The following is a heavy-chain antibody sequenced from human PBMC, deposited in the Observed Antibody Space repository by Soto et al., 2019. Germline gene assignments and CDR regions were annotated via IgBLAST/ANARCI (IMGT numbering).Heavy chain of an antibody. CDR2: INSGGSK. D-gene: IGHD3-22*01. V-gene: IGHV3-66*01. Sequence: GSLRLSCAASGFTVSSNYMSWVRQAPGKGLEWVSVINSGGSKNNADSVKGRFTISRDNSKNILYLQINSLRAEDTAVYYCARDNEFYDSSGYSWYFDYWGQGP. J-gene: IGHJ4*02. CDR3: ARDNEFYDSSGYSWYFDY. CDR1: GFTVSSNY.